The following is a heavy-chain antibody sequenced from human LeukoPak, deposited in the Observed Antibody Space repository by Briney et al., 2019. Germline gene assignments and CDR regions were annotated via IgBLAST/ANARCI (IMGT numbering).Heavy chain of an antibody. CDR2: IYYSGST. CDR3: ARPHADYDFWSGYGNWFDP. D-gene: IGHD3-3*01. Sequence: PSETLSLTCTVSGGSISSSSYYWGWIRQPPGKGLEWIGSIYYSGSTYYNPSLKSRVTISVGTSKNQFSLKLSSVTAADTAVYYCARPHADYDFWSGYGNWFDPWGQGTLVTVSS. J-gene: IGHJ5*02. CDR1: GGSISSSSYY. V-gene: IGHV4-39*01.